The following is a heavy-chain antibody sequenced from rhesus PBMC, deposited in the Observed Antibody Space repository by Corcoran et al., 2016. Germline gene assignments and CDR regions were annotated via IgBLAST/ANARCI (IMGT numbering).Heavy chain of an antibody. CDR3: ARRSATVTLSYFDY. V-gene: IGHV4S7*01. J-gene: IGHJ4*01. CDR2: IYGGSGRT. D-gene: IGHD5-12*01. CDR1: GGSITSSNW. Sequence: QVQLQESGPGLVKPSETLSLTCAGSGGSITSSNWWSGIPQAPGKGLEWIGYIYGGSGRTSYNPSLKSRVTISTDTSKNQFSLKLSSVTAADTAVYYCARRSATVTLSYFDYWGQGVLVTVSS.